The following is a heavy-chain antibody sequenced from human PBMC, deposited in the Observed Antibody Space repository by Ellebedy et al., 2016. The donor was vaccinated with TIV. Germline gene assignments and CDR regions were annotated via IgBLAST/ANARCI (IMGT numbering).Heavy chain of an antibody. CDR3: ARVHCSITTCDYYYMDV. Sequence: LRLXXSVSGGSISSGRFYWSWIRQPAGKGLEWIGRIFTSGSFNYNPSLMSRVPMSVVTSKNQISLRLNSVTTADTAVYYCARVHCSITTCDYYYMDVWGKGTTVTVSS. CDR1: GGSISSGRFY. V-gene: IGHV4-61*02. J-gene: IGHJ6*03. D-gene: IGHD1-1*01. CDR2: IFTSGSF.